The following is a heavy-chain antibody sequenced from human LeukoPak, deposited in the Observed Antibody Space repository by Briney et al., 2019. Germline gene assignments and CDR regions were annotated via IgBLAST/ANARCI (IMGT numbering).Heavy chain of an antibody. CDR3: ARAMISESDY. CDR1: GFTFRNSW. Sequence: GGSLRLSCAASGFTFRNSWMHWVRQAPGKGLAWVSRINPDGSTTTYADSVEGRLPISRDNAKSTLYLQMDSLRVEDTAVYYCARAMISESDYWGQGTLVTVCS. V-gene: IGHV3-74*01. D-gene: IGHD3-22*01. CDR2: INPDGSTT. J-gene: IGHJ4*02.